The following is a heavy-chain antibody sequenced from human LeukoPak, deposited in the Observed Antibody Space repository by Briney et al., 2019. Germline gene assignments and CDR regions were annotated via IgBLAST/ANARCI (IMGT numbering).Heavy chain of an antibody. CDR1: GGSISSYY. CDR2: IYYSGST. V-gene: IGHV4-59*01. CDR3: ARGRWDGYNLYLQH. Sequence: PSETLSLTCTVSGGSISSYYWSWIRQPPGKGLEWIGYIYYSGSTNYNPSLKSRVTISVDTSKNQFSLKLSSVTAADTAVYYCARGRWDGYNLYLQHWGQGTLVTVSS. J-gene: IGHJ1*01. D-gene: IGHD5-24*01.